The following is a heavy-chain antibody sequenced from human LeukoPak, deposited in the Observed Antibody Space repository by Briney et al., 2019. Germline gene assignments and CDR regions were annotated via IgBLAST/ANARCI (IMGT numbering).Heavy chain of an antibody. J-gene: IGHJ4*02. CDR3: VKESEKWLEARGGCDY. V-gene: IGHV3-64D*09. CDR1: GFSFSSYA. CDR2: ISSNGGTT. Sequence: GGSLRLSCSASGFSFSSYAMHWVRQAPGRGLEYVSAISSNGGTTYYADSLKGRFTISRDNSKNTLYLQMSSLRAEDTAVYYCVKESEKWLEARGGCDYWGQGTLVTVSS. D-gene: IGHD5-12*01.